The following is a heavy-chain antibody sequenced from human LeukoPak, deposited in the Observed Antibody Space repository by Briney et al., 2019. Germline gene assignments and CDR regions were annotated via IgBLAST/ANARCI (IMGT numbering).Heavy chain of an antibody. J-gene: IGHJ4*02. V-gene: IGHV1-69*04. D-gene: IGHD4-17*01. CDR2: IIPILGIA. CDR3: ARTGRLQYGDYVAFDY. CDR1: GGTFSSYA. Sequence: ASVKVSCKASGGTFSSYAISWVRQAPGRGLEWMGRIIPILGIANYAQKFQGRVTITADKSTSTAYMELSSLRSEDTAVYYCARTGRLQYGDYVAFDYWGQGTLVTVSS.